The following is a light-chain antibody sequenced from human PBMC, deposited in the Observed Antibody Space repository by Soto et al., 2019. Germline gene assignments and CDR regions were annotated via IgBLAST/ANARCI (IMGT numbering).Light chain of an antibody. V-gene: IGKV1-5*03. J-gene: IGKJ4*01. Sequence: DRPMTQYPSTLSASVGDRVTITCRASQSISSWLAWYQQKPGKAPKLLISKASTLQSGVPPGFSGSGYGTEFTLTISSLQPADFATYYCQQYERYPMTFGGGTKVEIK. CDR2: KAS. CDR1: QSISSW. CDR3: QQYERYPMT.